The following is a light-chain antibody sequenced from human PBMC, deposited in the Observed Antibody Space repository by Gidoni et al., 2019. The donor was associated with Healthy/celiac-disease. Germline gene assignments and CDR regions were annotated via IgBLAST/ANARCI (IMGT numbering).Light chain of an antibody. V-gene: IGKV3-11*01. CDR1: QSVSSY. J-gene: IGKJ2*01. Sequence: EIVLTQSPSTMSWSPGERATLSCRASQSVSSYLTWYQPKPGQAPRLLIYDASNRATGIPARFSGSGSVTDFTLTISSLEPEDFAVYYCQQRSNWPTMXTFGQGTKLEIK. CDR3: QQRSNWPTMXT. CDR2: DAS.